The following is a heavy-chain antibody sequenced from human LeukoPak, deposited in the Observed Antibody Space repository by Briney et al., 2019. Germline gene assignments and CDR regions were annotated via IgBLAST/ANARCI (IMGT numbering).Heavy chain of an antibody. D-gene: IGHD5-18*01. J-gene: IGHJ5*02. CDR3: ARIKRGYSYFVQTDKNWFDP. CDR1: GGTFSSYA. V-gene: IGHV1-69*05. Sequence: ASVKVSCKASGGTFSSYAIGWVRQAPGQGLEWMGGIIPIFGTANYAQKFQGRVTITTDESTSTAYMELSSLRSEDTAVYYCARIKRGYSYFVQTDKNWFDPWGQGTLVTVSS. CDR2: IIPIFGTA.